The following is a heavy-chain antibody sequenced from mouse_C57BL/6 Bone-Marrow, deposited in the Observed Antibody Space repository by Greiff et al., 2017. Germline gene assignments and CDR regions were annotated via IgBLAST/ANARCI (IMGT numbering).Heavy chain of an antibody. CDR1: GYTFTDYE. Sequence: QVQLQQSGAELVRPGASVTLSCKASGYTFTDYEMHWVKQTPVHGLEWIGAIDPETGGTAYNQKFKGKAILTADKSSSTAYMELRSLTSEDSAVYYCARTGGGTSCFDYWGQGTTLTVSS. J-gene: IGHJ2*01. V-gene: IGHV1-15*01. D-gene: IGHD1-1*01. CDR2: IDPETGGT. CDR3: ARTGGGTSCFDY.